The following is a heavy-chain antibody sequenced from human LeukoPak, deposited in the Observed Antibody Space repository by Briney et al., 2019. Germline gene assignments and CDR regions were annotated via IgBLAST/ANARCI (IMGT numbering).Heavy chain of an antibody. CDR3: ARYFSSGWFDY. Sequence: GASVKVSCKASGYTFTNYGISWVRQAPGQGLEWMGWISAYNGNTTYAQKLQGRVTMTTDTSTSTAYMELRSLRSDDTAVYYCARYFSSGWFDYWGQGTLVTVSS. V-gene: IGHV1-18*01. D-gene: IGHD6-19*01. CDR1: GYTFTNYG. CDR2: ISAYNGNT. J-gene: IGHJ4*02.